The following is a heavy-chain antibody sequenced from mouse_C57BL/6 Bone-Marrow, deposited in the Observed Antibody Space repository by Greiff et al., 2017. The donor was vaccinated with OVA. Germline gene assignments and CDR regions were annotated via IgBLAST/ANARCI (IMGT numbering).Heavy chain of an antibody. V-gene: IGHV1-63*01. CDR3: ARGDNYYAMDY. J-gene: IGHJ4*01. CDR1: GYTFTNYW. CDR2: IYPGGGYT. D-gene: IGHD3-3*01. Sequence: VKLQQSGAELVRPGTSVKMSCKASGYTFTNYWIGWAKQRPGHGLEWIGDIYPGGGYTNYNEKFKGKATLTADKSSSTAYMQFSSLTSEDSAIYYCARGDNYYAMDYWGQGTSVTVSS.